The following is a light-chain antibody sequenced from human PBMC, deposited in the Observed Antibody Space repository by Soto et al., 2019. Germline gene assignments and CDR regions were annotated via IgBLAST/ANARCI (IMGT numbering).Light chain of an antibody. CDR2: DTT. CDR3: QQRGSWPQYT. J-gene: IGKJ4*01. Sequence: ENVLTQSPATLSLSPGERATLSCRASQSVSNYLAWYQQKPGQAPRLLIYDTTNRATGIPARFSGSGSGTDFTLTISGLEPEDFAVYYCQQRGSWPQYTFVGGTKVEIK. CDR1: QSVSNY. V-gene: IGKV3-11*01.